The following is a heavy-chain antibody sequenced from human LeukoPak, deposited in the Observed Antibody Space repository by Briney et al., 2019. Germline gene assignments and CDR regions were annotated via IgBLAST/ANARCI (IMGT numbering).Heavy chain of an antibody. J-gene: IGHJ4*02. D-gene: IGHD2-2*01. CDR2: INPSSGST. CDR3: ARDGGYCGTTSCYAFY. CDR1: GYTFTSYF. Sequence: ASVKVSCKASGYTFTSYFLHWVRQAPGQGLEWMGIINPSSGSTTYAQKFQGRVTMTRDTSTSTVYMELSNLRSEDTAVYYCARDGGYCGTTSCYAFYWGQGTLVTVSS. V-gene: IGHV1-46*01.